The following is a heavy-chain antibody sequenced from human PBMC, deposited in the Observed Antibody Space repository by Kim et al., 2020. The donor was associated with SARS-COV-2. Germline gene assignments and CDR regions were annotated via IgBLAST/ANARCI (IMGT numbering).Heavy chain of an antibody. D-gene: IGHD2-15*01. Sequence: GGSLRLSCAASGFTFSTYYMSWVRQAPGKGLEWVAHINPDGSVKYYMDSVKGRFTLSRDNAKNSLYLQMNSLRDEDTAVYYCARRRYCSSGGCHSDYWGQGTLVTVSS. CDR2: INPDGSVK. CDR3: ARRRYCSSGGCHSDY. J-gene: IGHJ4*02. CDR1: GFTFSTYY. V-gene: IGHV3-7*01.